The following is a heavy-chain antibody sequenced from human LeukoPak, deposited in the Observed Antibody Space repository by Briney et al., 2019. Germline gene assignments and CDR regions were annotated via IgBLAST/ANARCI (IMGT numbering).Heavy chain of an antibody. CDR3: ATRVGFGEFPLDY. Sequence: GGSLRLSCAASGFTFRNYAMHWVRQAPGKGLEWVALMSYDGSNEYYTDSVKGRFTISRDNFKNTLYLQMNSLRAEDTAVYYCATRVGFGEFPLDYWGQGTLVTVSS. J-gene: IGHJ4*02. CDR1: GFTFRNYA. V-gene: IGHV3-30*04. D-gene: IGHD3-10*01. CDR2: MSYDGSNE.